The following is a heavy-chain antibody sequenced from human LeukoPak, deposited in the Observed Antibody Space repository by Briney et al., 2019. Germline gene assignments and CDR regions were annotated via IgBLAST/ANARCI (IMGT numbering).Heavy chain of an antibody. CDR1: GFIFTDYF. V-gene: IGHV3-53*01. CDR3: ARDPRYYDNMGY. CDR2: IYSGGST. J-gene: IGHJ4*02. Sequence: PGGSLRLSCAASGFIFTDYFMSWVRQAPGKGLEWVSVIYSGGSTYYADSVKGRFTISRDTSKNTLYLQMNSLRAEDTAVYFCARDPRYYDNMGYWGQGTLVTVSS. D-gene: IGHD3-16*01.